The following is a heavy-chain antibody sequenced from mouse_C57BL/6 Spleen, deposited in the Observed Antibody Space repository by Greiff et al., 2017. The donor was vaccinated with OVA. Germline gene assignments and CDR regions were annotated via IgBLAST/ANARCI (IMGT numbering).Heavy chain of an antibody. D-gene: IGHD1-1*01. CDR1: GFSLTSYG. CDR3: AKALITTVVATNYYAMDY. J-gene: IGHJ4*01. Sequence: VKLQESGPGLVQPSQSLSITCTVSGFSLTSYGVHWVRQSPGKGLEWLGVIWRGGSTDYNAAFMSRLSITKDNSKSQVFFKMNSLQADDTAIYYCAKALITTVVATNYYAMDYWGQGTSVTVSS. CDR2: IWRGGST. V-gene: IGHV2-5*01.